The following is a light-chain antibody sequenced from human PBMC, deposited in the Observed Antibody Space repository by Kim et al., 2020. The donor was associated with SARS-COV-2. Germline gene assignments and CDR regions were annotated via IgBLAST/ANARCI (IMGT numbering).Light chain of an antibody. CDR3: CSYATSRSYV. J-gene: IGLJ1*01. CDR1: SSDVGAYNY. CDR2: DVS. Sequence: GQSITISCTGTSSDVGAYNYVSWYQLNPGKAPELMIFDVSERPSGISNRFSGSKSGNTASLTISGLQAEDEAAYYCCSYATSRSYVFGTGTKVTVL. V-gene: IGLV2-14*04.